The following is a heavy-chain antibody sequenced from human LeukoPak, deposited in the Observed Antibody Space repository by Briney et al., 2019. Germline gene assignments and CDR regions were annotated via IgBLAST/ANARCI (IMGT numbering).Heavy chain of an antibody. CDR2: ISGSGGST. CDR3: AKIGSSGSEYYVWGSYRSPEGY. Sequence: GGSLRLSCAASGFTFSSYAMSWVRQAPGKGLEWVSAISGSGGSTYYADSVKGRFTISRDNSKNTLYLQMNSLRAEDTAVYYCAKIGSSGSEYYVWGSYRSPEGYWGQGTLVTVSS. J-gene: IGHJ4*02. CDR1: GFTFSSYA. D-gene: IGHD3-16*02. V-gene: IGHV3-23*01.